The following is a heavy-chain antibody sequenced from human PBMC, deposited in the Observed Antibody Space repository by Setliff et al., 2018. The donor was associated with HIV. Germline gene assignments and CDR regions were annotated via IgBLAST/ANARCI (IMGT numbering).Heavy chain of an antibody. J-gene: IGHJ6*04. CDR3: ARGGRWWGPNNPSPHFYHMDL. CDR2: SIPNYSVG. CDR1: GGIGTYA. D-gene: IGHD2-15*01. Sequence: SVKVSCKASGGIGTYAISWVRQAPGQGLEWMGGSIPNYSVGTQKFRDRVSIYVDQSRRTAYMELRNLRFDDTALYFCARGGRWWGPNNPSPHFYHMDLWGSGTSVTSPQ. V-gene: IGHV1-69*10.